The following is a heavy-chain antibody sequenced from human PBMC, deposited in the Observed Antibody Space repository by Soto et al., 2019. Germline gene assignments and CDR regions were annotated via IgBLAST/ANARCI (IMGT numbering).Heavy chain of an antibody. V-gene: IGHV1-69*01. Sequence: QVQLVQSGAEVKKPGSSVKVSCKSSGGTFSTYTLAWVRQAPGQGLEWVGGIIPIFGTANYPQKFKGRVTITADESTSTAYMELSSLRSEDTAVYYCARSQDSSGYWNSWFDPWGQGTLVTVSS. J-gene: IGHJ5*02. CDR1: GGTFSTYT. CDR3: ARSQDSSGYWNSWFDP. D-gene: IGHD3-22*01. CDR2: IIPIFGTA.